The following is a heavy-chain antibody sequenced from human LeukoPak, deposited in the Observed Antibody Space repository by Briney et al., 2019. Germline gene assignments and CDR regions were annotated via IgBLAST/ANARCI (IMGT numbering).Heavy chain of an antibody. CDR1: GGSISSSSYY. V-gene: IGHV4-39*02. D-gene: IGHD7-27*01. Sequence: SETLSLTCTVSGGSISSSSYYWGWIRQPPGKGLEWIGSIYYSGSTYYNPSLKSRVTISVDTSKNHFSLKLSSVTGADTAVYYCARVDWGSVDYWGQGTLVTVSS. J-gene: IGHJ4*02. CDR2: IYYSGST. CDR3: ARVDWGSVDY.